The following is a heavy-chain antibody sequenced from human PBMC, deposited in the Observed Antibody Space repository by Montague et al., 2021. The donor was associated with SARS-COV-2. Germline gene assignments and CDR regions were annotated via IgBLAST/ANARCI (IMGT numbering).Heavy chain of an antibody. CDR1: GFTFSSYE. J-gene: IGHJ4*02. D-gene: IGHD6-6*01. CDR3: ARDAEILEYSSLGSFDY. Sequence: SLRLSCAASGFTFSSYEMNWVRQAPGKGLEWVSYISSSGSTIYYADSVKGRFTISRDNAKNSLYLQMNSLRAEDTAVYYCARDAEILEYSSLGSFDYWAREPWSPSPQ. V-gene: IGHV3-48*03. CDR2: ISSSGSTI.